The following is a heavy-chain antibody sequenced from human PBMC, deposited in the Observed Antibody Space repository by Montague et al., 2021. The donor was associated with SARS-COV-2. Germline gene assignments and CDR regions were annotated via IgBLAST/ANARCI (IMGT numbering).Heavy chain of an antibody. D-gene: IGHD3-3*01. CDR2: TSYSGST. Sequence: SETLSLTCAVSGGSISPYYWSWIRQSPGKGLECIGYTSYSGSTDYNPSLKSRVTISIDTYKNQFSLKLSSVTAADTAVYYCARWGEYYDSPYYYYAMDVWGQGTTVTVSS. J-gene: IGHJ6*02. CDR3: ARWGEYYDSPYYYYAMDV. CDR1: GGSISPYY. V-gene: IGHV4-59*12.